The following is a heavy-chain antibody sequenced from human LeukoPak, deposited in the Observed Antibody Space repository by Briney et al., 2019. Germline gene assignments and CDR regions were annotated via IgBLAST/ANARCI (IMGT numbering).Heavy chain of an antibody. CDR3: ARAGWIITSGIDY. J-gene: IGHJ4*02. CDR1: GYSISRGYY. Sequence: SETLTLTCAVSGYSISRGYYWALIRQPPGKGLEWIGTVYHTGSTYYNPSLDSRVTISVDTSKNEFSLNLKSVTAADTAVYYCARAGWIITSGIDYWGQGALVTVSS. V-gene: IGHV4-38-2*01. CDR2: VYHTGST. D-gene: IGHD3-10*01.